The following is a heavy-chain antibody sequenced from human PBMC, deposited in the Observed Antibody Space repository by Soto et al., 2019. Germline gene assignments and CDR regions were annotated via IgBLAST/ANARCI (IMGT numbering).Heavy chain of an antibody. J-gene: IGHJ3*02. V-gene: IGHV4-39*01. CDR1: GGSINSSGYY. CDR3: ARRGVIAFGGVVVLVQAFDI. Sequence: QLQLQESGPGVVKPSETLSLTCTVSGGSINSSGYYWGWIRQPPGKGLEWIGSIYYTGNTDYNQSLRDRVTISLDTSRKQFFLRLTSVTAADTAVYYCARRGVIAFGGVVVLVQAFDIWGQGTMVTVSS. D-gene: IGHD3-16*02. CDR2: IYYTGNT.